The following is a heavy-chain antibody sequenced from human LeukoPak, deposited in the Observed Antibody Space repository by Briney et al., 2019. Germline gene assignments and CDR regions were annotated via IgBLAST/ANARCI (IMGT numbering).Heavy chain of an antibody. CDR3: ATTIGGYSSSPFDY. V-gene: IGHV3-21*01. CDR2: ISSSSSYI. J-gene: IGHJ4*02. CDR1: GFTFSSYS. Sequence: GGSLRLSCAASGFTFSSYSMNWVRQAPGKGLEWVSSISSSSSYIYYADPVKGRFTISRDNAKNSLYLQMNSLRAEDTAVYYCATTIGGYSSSPFDYWGQGTLVTVSS. D-gene: IGHD6-13*01.